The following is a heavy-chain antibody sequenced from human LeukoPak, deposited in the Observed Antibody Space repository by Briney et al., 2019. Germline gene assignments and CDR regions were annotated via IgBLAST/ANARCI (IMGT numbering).Heavy chain of an antibody. Sequence: SETLSLTCTVSGGSISSYYWSWIRQPPGKGLEWIGYIYYSGSPNYNPSLKSRVTISVDTSKNQFSLKLSSVTAADTAVYYCARLNLGYCSSTSCYANYYYGMDVWGQGTTVTVSS. CDR3: ARLNLGYCSSTSCYANYYYGMDV. D-gene: IGHD2-2*01. J-gene: IGHJ6*02. CDR1: GGSISSYY. V-gene: IGHV4-59*08. CDR2: IYYSGSP.